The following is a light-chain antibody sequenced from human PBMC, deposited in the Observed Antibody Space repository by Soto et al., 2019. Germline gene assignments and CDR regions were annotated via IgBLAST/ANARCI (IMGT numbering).Light chain of an antibody. V-gene: IGKV3-20*01. Sequence: EIVLTQSPGTLSLSPGERATLSCRASQSVTSNLAWYQRKPGQAPRLLIYDASSRATGIPDRFSGSGSGTDFTLTISRLEPEDFAVYYCQQYGTSPLTFGGGTKVDIK. CDR3: QQYGTSPLT. CDR1: QSVTSN. CDR2: DAS. J-gene: IGKJ4*01.